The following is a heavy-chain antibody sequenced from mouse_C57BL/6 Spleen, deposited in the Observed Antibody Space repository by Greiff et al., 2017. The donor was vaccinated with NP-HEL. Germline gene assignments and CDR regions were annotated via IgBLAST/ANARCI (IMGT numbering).Heavy chain of an antibody. CDR2: IDPSDSYT. Sequence: QVQLQQPGAELVKPGASVKLSCKASGYTFTSYWMQWVKQRPGQGLEWIGEIDPSDSYTNYNQKFKGKATLTVDTSSSPAYMQLSSLTSEDSAVYYCARRWDYDPFAYWGQGTLVTVSA. V-gene: IGHV1-50*01. J-gene: IGHJ3*01. D-gene: IGHD2-4*01. CDR1: GYTFTSYW. CDR3: ARRWDYDPFAY.